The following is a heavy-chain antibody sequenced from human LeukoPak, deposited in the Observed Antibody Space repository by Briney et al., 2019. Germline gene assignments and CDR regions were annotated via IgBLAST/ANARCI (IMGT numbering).Heavy chain of an antibody. Sequence: ASVKVSCKASGYTFRDYYMHWVRQAPGQGFEWMGWINPNSGGTNYAQKFLDRVTLTRDTSISTAYMELSRLRTDDTAVYYCARMKLERRDYYDMDVWGQGTAVTVSS. D-gene: IGHD1-1*01. CDR1: GYTFRDYY. V-gene: IGHV1-2*02. CDR3: ARMKLERRDYYDMDV. J-gene: IGHJ6*02. CDR2: INPNSGGT.